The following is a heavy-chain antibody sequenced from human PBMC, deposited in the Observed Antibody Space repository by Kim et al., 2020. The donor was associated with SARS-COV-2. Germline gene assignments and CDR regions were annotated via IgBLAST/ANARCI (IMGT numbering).Heavy chain of an antibody. CDR3: ARGWFGGYYYYGMDV. CDR2: IIPIFGTA. CDR1: GGTFSSYA. V-gene: IGHV1-69*13. D-gene: IGHD3-10*01. J-gene: IGHJ6*02. Sequence: SVKVSCKASGGTFSSYAISWVRQAPGQGLEWMGGIIPIFGTANYAQKFQGRVTITADESTSTAYMELSSLRSEDTAVYYCARGWFGGYYYYGMDVWGQGTTVTVSS.